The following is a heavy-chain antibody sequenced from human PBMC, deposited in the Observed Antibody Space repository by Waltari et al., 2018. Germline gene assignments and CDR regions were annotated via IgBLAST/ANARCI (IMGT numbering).Heavy chain of an antibody. J-gene: IGHJ4*02. CDR1: GDSIYRYY. D-gene: IGHD1-26*01. Sequence: QVQLQESGPGLVKPSETLSLTCTVSGDSIYRYYWSWIRQTPGKGLEWIGYIYSDGSTDYNPSLKSRLTISVDTSKNQFSLNLGSVTAADTAVYYCARHVSGTYSQGFFDSWGQGSLVFVSS. CDR3: ARHVSGTYSQGFFDS. CDR2: IYSDGST. V-gene: IGHV4-59*08.